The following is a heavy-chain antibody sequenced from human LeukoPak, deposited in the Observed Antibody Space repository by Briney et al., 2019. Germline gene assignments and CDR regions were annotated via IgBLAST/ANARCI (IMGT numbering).Heavy chain of an antibody. J-gene: IGHJ6*03. Sequence: PSETLSLTCAVYGGSFSGYYWSWIRQPPGKGLEWIGEINHSGSTNYNPSLKSRVTISVDTSKNQFSLKLSSVTAADTAVYYCARVMGGYSIYYYYYYMDVWDKGTTVTVSS. V-gene: IGHV4-34*01. CDR1: GGSFSGYY. D-gene: IGHD5-18*01. CDR2: INHSGST. CDR3: ARVMGGYSIYYYYYYMDV.